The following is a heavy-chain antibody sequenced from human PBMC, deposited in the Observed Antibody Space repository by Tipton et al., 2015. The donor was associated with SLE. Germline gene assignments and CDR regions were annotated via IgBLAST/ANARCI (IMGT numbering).Heavy chain of an antibody. V-gene: IGHV4-39*07. CDR2: AFYTGST. J-gene: IGHJ3*01. CDR3: ARLYGSDFDF. Sequence: TLSLTCTVSGGSISSNSHRWGWIRQTPGKGREWIGSAFYTGSTYYNPSLKSRVTISVDTSKNQFSLKLNSVTAADTAVHYCARLYGSDFDFWGQGTMVIVSS. CDR1: GGSISSNSHR. D-gene: IGHD2-2*02.